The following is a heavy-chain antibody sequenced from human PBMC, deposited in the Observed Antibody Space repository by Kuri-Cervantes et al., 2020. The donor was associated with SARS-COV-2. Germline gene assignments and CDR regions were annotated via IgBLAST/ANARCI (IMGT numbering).Heavy chain of an antibody. D-gene: IGHD3-16*01. V-gene: IGHV4-59*12. CDR3: ARGVHHIRFRGEVDY. J-gene: IGHJ4*02. Sequence: SETLSLTCSVSGDSISYYYWSWIRQPPGKGLEWIGYISYSGSTSYNPSLKSRVTISIDPSKNQFSLKLSSVTAADTALYYCARGVHHIRFRGEVDYWSQGDLVTVSS. CDR2: ISYSGST. CDR1: GDSISYYY.